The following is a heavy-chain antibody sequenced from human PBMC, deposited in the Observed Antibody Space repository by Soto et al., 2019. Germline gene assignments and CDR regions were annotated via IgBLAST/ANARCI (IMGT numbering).Heavy chain of an antibody. J-gene: IGHJ6*02. D-gene: IGHD3-10*01. V-gene: IGHV1-2*04. CDR3: ARDYKEYYGGSTPLDYNYGMDV. Sequence: ASVKVSCKASGYTFTGYYIHWVRQAPGQGLEWMGWINPNSGGTNYAQKFQGWVTMTRDTSISTAYMELSRLRSDDTAVYYCARDYKEYYGGSTPLDYNYGMDVWGQGTTVTVSS. CDR1: GYTFTGYY. CDR2: INPNSGGT.